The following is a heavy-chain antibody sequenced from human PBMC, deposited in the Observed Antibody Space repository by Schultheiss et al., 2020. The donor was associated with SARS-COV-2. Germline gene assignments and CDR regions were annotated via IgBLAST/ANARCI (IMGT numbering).Heavy chain of an antibody. D-gene: IGHD3-9*01. V-gene: IGHV3-23*01. CDR3: AKDMVGLRYFDWLLGGMDV. CDR1: GFNVRDHF. Sequence: GGSLRLSCTTAGFNVRDHFMTWVRQAPGKGLEWVSAIGADSGGRDYADSVRGRFTISRDNSKNTLYLEMNSLRAEDTAVYYCAKDMVGLRYFDWLLGGMDVWGQGTTVTVSS. CDR2: IGADSGGR. J-gene: IGHJ6*02.